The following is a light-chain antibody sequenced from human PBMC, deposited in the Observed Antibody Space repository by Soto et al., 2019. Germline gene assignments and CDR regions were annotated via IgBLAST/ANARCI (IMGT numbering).Light chain of an antibody. CDR1: QSVSSSY. J-gene: IGKJ1*01. CDR3: HQDGRSRPLT. CDR2: GAS. V-gene: IGKV3-20*01. Sequence: EIVLTQSPGTLSLSPGERATLSCRASQSVSSSYLAWYQQKPGQAPRLLIYGASSRATGIPDRFSGSGSGTDFTLTISRLEPEDFAVYYCHQDGRSRPLTFGQGTKVEIK.